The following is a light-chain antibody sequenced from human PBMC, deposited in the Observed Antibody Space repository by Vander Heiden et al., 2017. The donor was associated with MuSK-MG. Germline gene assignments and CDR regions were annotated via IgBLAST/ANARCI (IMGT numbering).Light chain of an antibody. CDR1: QSLLHSNGYNY. Sequence: DIVMTQSPLSLPVTPGEPASISCRSSQSLLHSNGYNYLAWYLQKPVQSPQLLIYLGSKRAHGVPDRFSGRGSGTDFTLKMISGEAENIGVYYCMQDLQSWTFGQGTNVEI. CDR3: MQDLQSWT. J-gene: IGKJ1*01. V-gene: IGKV2-28*01. CDR2: LGS.